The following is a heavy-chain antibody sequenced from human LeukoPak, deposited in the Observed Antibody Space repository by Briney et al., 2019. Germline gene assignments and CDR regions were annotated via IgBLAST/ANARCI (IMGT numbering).Heavy chain of an antibody. CDR2: INSDGSST. CDR1: GFTFSSYW. D-gene: IGHD6-19*01. V-gene: IGHV3-74*01. CDR3: ARAQWLDSFDY. J-gene: IGHJ4*02. Sequence: PGGSLRLSCAASGFTFSSYWMHWVRQAPGKGLVWVSRINSDGSSTSYADSVKGRLTISRDNAKNTLYLQMNSLRDEDTDVYYCARAQWLDSFDYWGQGTLVTVSS.